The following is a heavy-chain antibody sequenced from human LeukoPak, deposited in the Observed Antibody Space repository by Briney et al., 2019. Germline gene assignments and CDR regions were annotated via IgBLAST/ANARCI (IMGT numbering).Heavy chain of an antibody. D-gene: IGHD1-7*01. CDR1: GFTFSSYA. Sequence: GGSLRLSCTASGFTFSSYAMSWVRQAPGKGLEWVSAIRAGGGTTYYADSVKGRFTISRDTSKNTLYLQMNSLRAEDTAIYYCAKDSCNWNYGLFDYWGQGTLVTVSS. J-gene: IGHJ4*02. V-gene: IGHV3-23*01. CDR3: AKDSCNWNYGLFDY. CDR2: IRAGGGTT.